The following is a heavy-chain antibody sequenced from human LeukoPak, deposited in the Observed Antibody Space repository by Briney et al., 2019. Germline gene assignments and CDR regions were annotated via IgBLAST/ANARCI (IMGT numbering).Heavy chain of an antibody. CDR2: IIPIFGTA. CDR3: ATASPRTYYFDY. V-gene: IGHV1-69*06. CDR1: GGTFSSYA. D-gene: IGHD1-14*01. Sequence: GASVKVSCKASGGTFSSYAISWERQAPGQGLEWMGGIIPIFGTANYAQKFQGRVTMTEDTSTDTAYMELSSLRSEDTAVYYCATASPRTYYFDYWGQGTLVTVSS. J-gene: IGHJ4*02.